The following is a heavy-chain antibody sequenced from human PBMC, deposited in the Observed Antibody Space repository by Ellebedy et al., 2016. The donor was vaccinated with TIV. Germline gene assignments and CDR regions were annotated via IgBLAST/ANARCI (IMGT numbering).Heavy chain of an antibody. J-gene: IGHJ4*02. V-gene: IGHV3-23*01. CDR1: GFTFRSYA. CDR2: ISDSGGAT. D-gene: IGHD6-19*01. Sequence: PGGSLRLSCAASGFTFRSYAMGWVPHAPGKGLEWISVISDSGGATYYAAPLKGRFTTSRDNSNDMVYLQINSLRPDDTAVYYCAKDSGLSGWYFDYWGQGTLVTVSS. CDR3: AKDSGLSGWYFDY.